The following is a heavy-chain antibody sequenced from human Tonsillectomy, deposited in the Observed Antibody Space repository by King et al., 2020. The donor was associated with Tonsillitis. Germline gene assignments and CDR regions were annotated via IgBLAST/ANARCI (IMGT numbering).Heavy chain of an antibody. V-gene: IGHV3-20*04. J-gene: IGHJ3*02. CDR3: ASQGPIVGADDAFDM. Sequence: VQLVESGGGVVRPGVSLRLSCAASGFTFHDYGMSWVRQVPGKGLEWVSGVNWNRGSTGYADSVKGRFTISRDNAKNSLSLQMNSLRAEDTALYYCASQGPIVGADDAFDMWGQGTVVTVSS. CDR2: VNWNRGST. D-gene: IGHD1-26*01. CDR1: GFTFHDYG.